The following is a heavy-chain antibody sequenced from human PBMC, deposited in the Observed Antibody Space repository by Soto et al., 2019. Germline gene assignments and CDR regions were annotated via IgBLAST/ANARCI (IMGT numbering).Heavy chain of an antibody. CDR1: GFTFDDYA. D-gene: IGHD3-22*01. Sequence: GGSLRLSCAASGFTFDDYAMHWVRQAPGKGLEWVSGISWNSGSIGYADSVKGRFTISRDNAKNSLYLQMNSLRAEDTALYYCAKVFRYYYDSSGYLDYWGQGTLVTVYS. CDR2: ISWNSGSI. J-gene: IGHJ4*02. CDR3: AKVFRYYYDSSGYLDY. V-gene: IGHV3-9*01.